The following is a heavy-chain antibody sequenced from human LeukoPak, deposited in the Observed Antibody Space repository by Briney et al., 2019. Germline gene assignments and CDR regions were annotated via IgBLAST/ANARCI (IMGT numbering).Heavy chain of an antibody. Sequence: PGRSPRLSCAASGFTFSNYAMHWVRQAPGKGLEWVAVISFHGTNKYYANSVQGRFTISRDNSKNTLYLQMNSLRAEDTALYYCARDMYDNGWSSVDYWGQGTLVTVSS. CDR2: ISFHGTNK. V-gene: IGHV3-30-3*01. CDR1: GFTFSNYA. J-gene: IGHJ4*02. D-gene: IGHD3-10*01. CDR3: ARDMYDNGWSSVDY.